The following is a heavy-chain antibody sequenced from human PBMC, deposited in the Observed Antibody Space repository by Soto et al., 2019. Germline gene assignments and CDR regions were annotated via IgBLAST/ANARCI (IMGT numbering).Heavy chain of an antibody. D-gene: IGHD1-26*01. CDR3: ARGRGGSSPYYYGMDV. V-gene: IGHV1-69*06. J-gene: IGHJ6*02. CDR2: IIPIFGTA. Sequence: SVQVSCKASGGTFSSYAISWVRQAPGQGLEWMGGIIPIFGTANYAQKFQGRVTITADKSTSTAYMELSSLRSEDTAVYYCARGRGGSSPYYYGMDVWGQGNTVTVYS. CDR1: GGTFSSYA.